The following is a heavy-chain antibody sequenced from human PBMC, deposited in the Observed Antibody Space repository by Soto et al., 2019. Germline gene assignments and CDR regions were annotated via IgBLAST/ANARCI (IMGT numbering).Heavy chain of an antibody. V-gene: IGHV4-39*01. CDR2: IYYSGST. Sequence: PSETLSLTCTVSGGSISSSSYYWGWIRQPPGKGLEWIGSIYYSGSTYYNPSLKSRVTISVDTSKNQFSLKLSSVTAADTAVYYCARQDLLSAAGTPPGEDYWGQGTLVTVSS. CDR1: GGSISSSSYY. J-gene: IGHJ4*02. CDR3: ARQDLLSAAGTPPGEDY. D-gene: IGHD6-13*01.